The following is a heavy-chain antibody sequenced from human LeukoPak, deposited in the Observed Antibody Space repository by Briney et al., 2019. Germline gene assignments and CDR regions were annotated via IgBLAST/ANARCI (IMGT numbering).Heavy chain of an antibody. CDR1: GFTFSSYG. Sequence: GGSLRLSCAASGFTFSSYGMHWVRQAPGKGLEWVAFIRCDGSNKYYADSVKGRFTISRDNSKNTLYLQMNSLRAEDTAVYYCAEDPDYDFWSGPLRDWGQGTLVTVSS. D-gene: IGHD3-3*01. CDR2: IRCDGSNK. J-gene: IGHJ4*02. V-gene: IGHV3-30*02. CDR3: AEDPDYDFWSGPLRD.